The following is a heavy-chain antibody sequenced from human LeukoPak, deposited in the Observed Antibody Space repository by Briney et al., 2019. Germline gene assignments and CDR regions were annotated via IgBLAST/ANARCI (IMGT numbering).Heavy chain of an antibody. CDR2: INYSGST. CDR1: GGSISSNNFY. Sequence: SETLSLTCSVSGGSISSNNFYWGWIRQPPGKGLEWIGSINYSGSTHYNASLKSRATISIDTSKNQFSLMLSSVTAADTAVYYCARREGPPKNFDFWGQGSLVTVSS. CDR3: ARREGPPKNFDF. J-gene: IGHJ4*02. V-gene: IGHV4-39*01.